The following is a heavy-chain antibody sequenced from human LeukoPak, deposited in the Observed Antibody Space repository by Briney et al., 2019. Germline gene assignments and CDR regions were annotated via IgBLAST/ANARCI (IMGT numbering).Heavy chain of an antibody. CDR3: ARAKLGYCSGGSCYPFDY. CDR2: IYHSGST. D-gene: IGHD2-15*01. J-gene: IGHJ4*02. Sequence: SETLSLTCTVSGYSISSGYYWGWIRQPPGKGLEWIGSIYHSGSTYYNPSLKSRVTISVDTSKNQFSLKLSSVTAADTAVYYCARAKLGYCSGGSCYPFDYWGQGTLVTVSS. V-gene: IGHV4-38-2*02. CDR1: GYSISSGYY.